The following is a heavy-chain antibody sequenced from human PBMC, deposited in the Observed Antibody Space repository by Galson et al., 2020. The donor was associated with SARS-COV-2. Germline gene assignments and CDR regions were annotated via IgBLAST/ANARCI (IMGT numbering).Heavy chain of an antibody. CDR2: IDSSGYNT. V-gene: IGHV3-23*01. CDR1: GFTFSTYV. D-gene: IGHD1-20*01. Sequence: GGSLRLSCAASGFTFSTYVMSWVRLAPGRGPEWVSTIDSSGYNTYYAGPVRGRFTISRDNSKSTLYLQMDSRSVEDPATYFCAKDVGGSRVRITAARKSDENWLDPWGQGTLVTVSS. J-gene: IGHJ5*02. CDR3: AKDVGGSRVRITAARKSDENWLDP.